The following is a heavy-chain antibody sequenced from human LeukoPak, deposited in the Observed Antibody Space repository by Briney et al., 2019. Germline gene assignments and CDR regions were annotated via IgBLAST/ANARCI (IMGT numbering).Heavy chain of an antibody. CDR2: IDPNSGGT. CDR1: GYTFTDYY. D-gene: IGHD3-9*01. J-gene: IGHJ5*02. Sequence: ASVKVSCKTSGYTFTDYYMHWVRQAPGQGLEWMGRIDPNSGGTNYAQKFQVRVTMTRDTSISTVYMELSGLRSDDTAVYYCARANDILTAYDWFDPWGQGTLVTVSS. CDR3: ARANDILTAYDWFDP. V-gene: IGHV1-2*02.